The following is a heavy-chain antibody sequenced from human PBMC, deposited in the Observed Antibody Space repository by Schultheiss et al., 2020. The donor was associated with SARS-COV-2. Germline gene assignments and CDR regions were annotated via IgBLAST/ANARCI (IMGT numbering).Heavy chain of an antibody. CDR1: GGSISSYY. CDR3: ARPLLAAAGTVIDY. V-gene: IGHV4-4*07. CDR2: IYTSGST. D-gene: IGHD6-13*01. J-gene: IGHJ4*02. Sequence: SETLSLTCTVSGGSISSYYWSWIRQPAGKGLEWIGRIYTSGSTNYNPSLKSRVTMSVDTSKNQFSLKLSSVTAADTAVYYCARPLLAAAGTVIDYWGQGTLVTVSS.